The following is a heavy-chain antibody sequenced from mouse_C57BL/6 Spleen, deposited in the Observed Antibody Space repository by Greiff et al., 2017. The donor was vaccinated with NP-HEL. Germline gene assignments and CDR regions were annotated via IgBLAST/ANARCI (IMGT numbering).Heavy chain of an antibody. D-gene: IGHD4-1*01. CDR2: IHPNSGST. CDR1: GYTFTSYW. V-gene: IGHV1-64*01. J-gene: IGHJ2*01. Sequence: QVQLQQSGAELVKPGASVKLSCKASGYTFTSYWMHWVKQRPGQGLEWIGMIHPNSGSTNYNEKFKSKATLTVDKSSSTAYMQLSSLTSEDSAVYYCARTTANWFFDYWGQGTTLTVSS. CDR3: ARTTANWFFDY.